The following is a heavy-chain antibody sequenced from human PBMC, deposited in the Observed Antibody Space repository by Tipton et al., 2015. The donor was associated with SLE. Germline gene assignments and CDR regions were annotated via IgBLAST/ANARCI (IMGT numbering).Heavy chain of an antibody. D-gene: IGHD5/OR15-5a*01. CDR3: AREVNIVDDSDAFDI. V-gene: IGHV4-4*07. J-gene: IGHJ3*02. Sequence: TLSLTCTVSGGSINTDYWSWIRQPAGKGLEWLGRIHFTGSTYYNPSLSSRLTMSVDTSKNQFSLKLNSVTAADTAVYYCAREVNIVDDSDAFDIWGQGTMVTVSP. CDR1: GGSINTDY. CDR2: IHFTGST.